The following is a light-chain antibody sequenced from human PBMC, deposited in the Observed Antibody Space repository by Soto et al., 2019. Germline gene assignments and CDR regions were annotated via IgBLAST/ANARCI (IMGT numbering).Light chain of an antibody. V-gene: IGLV1-51*01. Sequence: QSVLTQPPSVSAVPGQKVTISCSGSSSNIENNYVSWYQHLLGTAPKLLIYDNDKRRSGIPDRFSASKSGTSATLVITELQTGDEADYYCGTWDSSLSGYVFGTGTKVTVL. J-gene: IGLJ1*01. CDR3: GTWDSSLSGYV. CDR1: SSNIENNY. CDR2: DND.